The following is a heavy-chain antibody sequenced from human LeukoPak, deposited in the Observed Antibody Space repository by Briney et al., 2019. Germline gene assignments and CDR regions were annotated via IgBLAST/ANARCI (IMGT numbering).Heavy chain of an antibody. Sequence: GRSLRLSCAASGFTFDDYAMHWVRQAPGKGLEWVSGISWNSGSIGYADSVKGRFTISRDNAKNSLYLQMNSLRAEDTALYYCAKAPPPLSQSDHWFDPWGQGTLVTVYS. CDR2: ISWNSGSI. J-gene: IGHJ5*02. CDR1: GFTFDDYA. D-gene: IGHD2/OR15-2a*01. V-gene: IGHV3-9*01. CDR3: AKAPPPLSQSDHWFDP.